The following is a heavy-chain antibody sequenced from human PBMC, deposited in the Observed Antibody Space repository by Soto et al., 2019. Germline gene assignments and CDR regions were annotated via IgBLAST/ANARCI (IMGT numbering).Heavy chain of an antibody. D-gene: IGHD3-22*01. Sequence: SQPLRLPRAVEGGTIGGLDWSWIRQPSGKGLEWIGEINHRGSTNYTPSLKSRVTISVDTSKNQFSLKLSSVTAADTAVYFCARGPHYYDSSGYYYWGQGILVTVSS. CDR1: GGTIGGLD. CDR3: ARGPHYYDSSGYYY. V-gene: IGHV4-34*01. J-gene: IGHJ4*02. CDR2: INHRGST.